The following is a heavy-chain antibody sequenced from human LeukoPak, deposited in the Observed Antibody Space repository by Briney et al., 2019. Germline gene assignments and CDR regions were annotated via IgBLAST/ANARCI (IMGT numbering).Heavy chain of an antibody. V-gene: IGHV3-48*01. Sequence: PGGSPRLSCAASGFTFSSYSMNWVRQAPGKGLEWVSYISSSSSTIYYADSVKGRFTISRDNAKNSLYLQMNSLRAEDTAVYYCARAPNYYDTSGCDYWGQGTLVTVSS. D-gene: IGHD3-22*01. CDR1: GFTFSSYS. J-gene: IGHJ4*02. CDR2: ISSSSSTI. CDR3: ARAPNYYDTSGCDY.